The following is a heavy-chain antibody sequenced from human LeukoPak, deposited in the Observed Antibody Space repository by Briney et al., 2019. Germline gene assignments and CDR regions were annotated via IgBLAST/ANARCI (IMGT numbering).Heavy chain of an antibody. Sequence: SETLSLTCTVSGGSLSSHYWSWIRQPPGKGLEWIGHTYYSGDTNYNPSLKGRVTISTDTSKIHFSLKLSSVTAADTAVYYCARDTFGSGSYFRYWGQGTLVTVSS. V-gene: IGHV4-59*11. CDR2: TYYSGDT. CDR1: GGSLSSHY. J-gene: IGHJ4*02. CDR3: ARDTFGSGSYFRY. D-gene: IGHD3-10*01.